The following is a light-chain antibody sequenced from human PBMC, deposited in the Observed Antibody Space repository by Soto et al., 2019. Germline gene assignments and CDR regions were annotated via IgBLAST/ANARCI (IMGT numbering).Light chain of an antibody. J-gene: IGKJ1*01. V-gene: IGKV3-20*01. CDR1: QSVRSSY. Sequence: EIVLTQSPGTLSLSPGERATLSCRASQSVRSSYLAWYQQKLGQAPRLLIYGVSNRATGIPDRFSGSGSGTVFTLTISRLESEAFAVYYWQQYGTSPRTFGQGTKVEIK. CDR2: GVS. CDR3: QQYGTSPRT.